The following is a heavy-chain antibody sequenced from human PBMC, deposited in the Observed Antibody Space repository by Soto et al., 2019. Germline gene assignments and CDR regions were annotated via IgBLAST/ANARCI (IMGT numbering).Heavy chain of an antibody. Sequence: QVQLVQSGAEVKKPGASVKVSCKASGYTFTSYDINWVRQATGQGLEWMGWMNPNSGNTGYAQQFQGRVNMTRNTSISTAYMELSRLRSEDTAVYYCASGSSHDGNFDLWGRGNLLTVSS. CDR2: MNPNSGNT. CDR3: ASGSSHDGNFDL. V-gene: IGHV1-8*01. CDR1: GYTFTSYD. D-gene: IGHD1-26*01. J-gene: IGHJ2*01.